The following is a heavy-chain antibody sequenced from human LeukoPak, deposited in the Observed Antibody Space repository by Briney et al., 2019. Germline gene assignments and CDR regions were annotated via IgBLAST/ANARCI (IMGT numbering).Heavy chain of an antibody. D-gene: IGHD1-1*01. CDR2: ISGSGGST. J-gene: IGHJ4*02. CDR3: ATDSPETAAFDY. Sequence: GGSLRLSCAASGFTLSSYAMSWVRQAPGKGLEWVSGISGSGGSTYHADSVKGRFTISRDNSKNTLYLQMNSLRAEDTAVYYCATDSPETAAFDYWGQGTLVTVSS. V-gene: IGHV3-23*01. CDR1: GFTLSSYA.